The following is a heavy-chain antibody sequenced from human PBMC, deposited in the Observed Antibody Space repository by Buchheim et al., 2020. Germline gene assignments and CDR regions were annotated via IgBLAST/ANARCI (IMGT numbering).Heavy chain of an antibody. CDR2: IKQDGSEK. CDR1: GFTFSSYW. CDR3: ASRYYGDYVLPYGMDV. Sequence: EVQLVESGGGLVQPGGSLRLSCAASGFTFSSYWMSWVRQAPGKGLERVANIKQDGSEKYYVDSVKGRFTISRNNAKTSLYLQMNSLRAEDTAVYYCASRYYGDYVLPYGMDVWGQGTT. V-gene: IGHV3-7*01. D-gene: IGHD4-17*01. J-gene: IGHJ6*02.